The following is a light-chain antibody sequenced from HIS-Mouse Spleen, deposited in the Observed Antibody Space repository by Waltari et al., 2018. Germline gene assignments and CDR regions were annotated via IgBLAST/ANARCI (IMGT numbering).Light chain of an antibody. Sequence: QSALTQPRSVSGSPGQSVTIPCTGPSSDFGGYNYVPWYQQHPGKAPKLMIYDVSKRPSGVPDRFSGSKSGNTASLTISGLQAEDEADYYCCSYAGSYTGVFGTGTKVTVL. CDR3: CSYAGSYTGV. CDR1: SSDFGGYNY. J-gene: IGLJ1*01. CDR2: DVS. V-gene: IGLV2-11*01.